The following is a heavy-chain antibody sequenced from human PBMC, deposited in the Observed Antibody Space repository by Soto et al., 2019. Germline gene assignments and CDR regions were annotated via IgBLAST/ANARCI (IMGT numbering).Heavy chain of an antibody. CDR1: GYTFTSYG. J-gene: IGHJ4*02. CDR2: ISGYNGNT. V-gene: IGHV1-18*04. CDR3: ARGYFGY. Sequence: QVQLVQSGAEVKKPGASVKVSCKTSGYTFTSYGVSWVRQAPGQGLEWGGWISGYNGNTNYAQKLQGRVTMTTDPSTATAYMELRGLRSDDPAIYYCARGYFGYWGQGTLVTVSS.